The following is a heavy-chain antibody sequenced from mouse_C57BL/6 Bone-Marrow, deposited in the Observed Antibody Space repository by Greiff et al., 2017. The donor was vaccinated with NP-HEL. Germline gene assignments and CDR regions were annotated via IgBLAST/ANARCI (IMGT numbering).Heavy chain of an antibody. CDR1: GYTFTNYW. D-gene: IGHD1-1*01. CDR2: IYPGGGYT. V-gene: IGHV1-63*01. Sequence: QVQLQQSGAELVRPGTSVKMSCKASGYTFTNYWIGWAKQRPGHGLEWIGDIYPGGGYTNYNEKFKGKATLTADKSSSTAYMQFSSLTSEDSAIYYCARNSPHYYGSSYFDYWGQGTTLTVSS. CDR3: ARNSPHYYGSSYFDY. J-gene: IGHJ2*01.